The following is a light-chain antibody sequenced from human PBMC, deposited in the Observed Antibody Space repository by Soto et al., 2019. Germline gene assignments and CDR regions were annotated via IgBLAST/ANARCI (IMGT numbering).Light chain of an antibody. Sequence: EIVLTQSPGTLSLSPGERATLSGRASQSVSSSYLAWYQQKPGQAPRLLIYGASSRATGIPDRCSGSGSGTDFTLTISRLEPEDFAVYYCQQYGSSRVTFGQGTRLEIK. CDR1: QSVSSSY. V-gene: IGKV3-20*01. CDR2: GAS. CDR3: QQYGSSRVT. J-gene: IGKJ5*01.